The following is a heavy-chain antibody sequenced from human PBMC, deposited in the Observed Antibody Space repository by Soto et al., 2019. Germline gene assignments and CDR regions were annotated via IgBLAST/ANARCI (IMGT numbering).Heavy chain of an antibody. Sequence: SETLSLTGTVSGGSIGSSSFYWGWIRQPPGRGLEWIGGFYYSGSTYYNPSLKSRVTISVDTSKNQFSLNLSSVTAADTAVYYCARRFYDGNEGFNYWGQGTLVTVSS. CDR1: GGSIGSSSFY. D-gene: IGHD5-12*01. CDR2: FYYSGST. J-gene: IGHJ4*02. CDR3: ARRFYDGNEGFNY. V-gene: IGHV4-39*01.